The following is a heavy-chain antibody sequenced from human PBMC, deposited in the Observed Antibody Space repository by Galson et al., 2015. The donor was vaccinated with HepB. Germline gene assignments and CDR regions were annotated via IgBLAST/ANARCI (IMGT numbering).Heavy chain of an antibody. D-gene: IGHD4-17*01. Sequence: SVKVSCKASGYTFTGYYMHWVRQAPGQGLEWMGWINPNSGGTNYAQKFQGWVTMTRDTSISTAYMELSRLRSDGTAVYYCARGAYGDYPSHYYYYYGMDVWGQGTTVTVSS. CDR3: ARGAYGDYPSHYYYYYGMDV. CDR1: GYTFTGYY. CDR2: INPNSGGT. J-gene: IGHJ6*02. V-gene: IGHV1-2*04.